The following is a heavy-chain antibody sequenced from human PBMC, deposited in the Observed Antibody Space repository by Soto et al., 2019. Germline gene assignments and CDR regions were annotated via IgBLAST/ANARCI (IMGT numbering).Heavy chain of an antibody. Sequence: QVQLVQSGAEVKKPGASVKVSCKASGYTFTSYDINWVRQATGQGLEWMGWMNPNSGNTGYAQKFRGRVTMTRNTSISTAYRELSSLRSEATAVYYCATERTGTASMDVWGQWTAVTVSS. D-gene: IGHD1-1*01. J-gene: IGHJ6*02. CDR2: MNPNSGNT. V-gene: IGHV1-8*01. CDR1: GYTFTSYD. CDR3: ATERTGTASMDV.